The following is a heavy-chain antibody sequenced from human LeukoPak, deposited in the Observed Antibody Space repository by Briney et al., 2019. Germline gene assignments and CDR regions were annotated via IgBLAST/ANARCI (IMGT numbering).Heavy chain of an antibody. Sequence: GGSLRLSCAASGFTFSSYAMHWVRQAPGKGLEWVAVISYDGSNKYYADSVKGRFTISRDNSKNTLYLQMNSLRAEDTAVYYCARDRGGSEGFYFDYWGQGTLVTVSS. J-gene: IGHJ4*02. CDR3: ARDRGGSEGFYFDY. D-gene: IGHD3-10*01. CDR1: GFTFSSYA. V-gene: IGHV3-30-3*01. CDR2: ISYDGSNK.